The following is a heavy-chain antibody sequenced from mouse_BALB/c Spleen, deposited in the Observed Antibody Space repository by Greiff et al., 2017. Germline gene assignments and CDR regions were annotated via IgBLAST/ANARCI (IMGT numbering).Heavy chain of an antibody. Sequence: EVKLLESGGGLVQPGGSLKLSCAASGFTFSSYTMSWVRQTPEKRLEWVAYISNGGGSTYYPDTVKGRFTISRDNAKNTLYLQMSSLKSEDTAMYYCARQPPLQIYYGNYRYFDVWGAGTTVTVSS. CDR2: ISNGGGST. D-gene: IGHD2-1*01. J-gene: IGHJ1*01. CDR3: ARQPPLQIYYGNYRYFDV. CDR1: GFTFSSYT. V-gene: IGHV5-12-2*01.